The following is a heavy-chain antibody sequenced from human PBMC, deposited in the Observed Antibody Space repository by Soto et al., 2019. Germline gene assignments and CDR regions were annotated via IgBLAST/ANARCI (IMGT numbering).Heavy chain of an antibody. V-gene: IGHV6-1*01. CDR1: GDSVSSNSVA. J-gene: IGHJ3*02. Sequence: SQTLSLTCAISGDSVSSNSVAWNWIRQSPSRGLEWLGRTYYRSKWYNDYGVTVKGRITINPDTSKNQFSLQLNSVTPEDTAVYYCARGRFNTFGIWGQGTMVTVSS. CDR2: TYYRSKWYN. D-gene: IGHD3-3*01. CDR3: ARGRFNTFGI.